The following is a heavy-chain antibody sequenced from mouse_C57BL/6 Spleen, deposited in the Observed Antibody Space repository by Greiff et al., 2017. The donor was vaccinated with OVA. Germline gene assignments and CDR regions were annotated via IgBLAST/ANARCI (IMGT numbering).Heavy chain of an antibody. CDR3: ATYSVVSPYYFDY. V-gene: IGHV1-53*01. Sequence: VQLQQPGTELVKPGASVKLSCKASGYTFTSYWMHWVKQRPGQGLEWIGNINPSNGGTNYNEKFKSKATLTVDKSSSTAYMQLSSLTSEDSAVYYGATYSVVSPYYFDYWGQGTTLTVSS. CDR1: GYTFTSYW. CDR2: INPSNGGT. D-gene: IGHD1-1*01. J-gene: IGHJ2*01.